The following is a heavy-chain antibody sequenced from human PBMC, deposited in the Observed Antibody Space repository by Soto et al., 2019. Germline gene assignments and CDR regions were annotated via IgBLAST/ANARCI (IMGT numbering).Heavy chain of an antibody. D-gene: IGHD3-22*01. Sequence: PGGSLRLSCAASGVPFCDYYMSWIRQAPGKGLEWVSYISSSSSYTNYADSVKGRFTISRDNAKNSLYLQMNSLRAEDTAVYYCARFYYDSSGYLPSPYYYYYGMDVWGQGTTVTVSS. CDR3: ARFYYDSSGYLPSPYYYYYGMDV. J-gene: IGHJ6*02. V-gene: IGHV3-11*06. CDR2: ISSSSSYT. CDR1: GVPFCDYY.